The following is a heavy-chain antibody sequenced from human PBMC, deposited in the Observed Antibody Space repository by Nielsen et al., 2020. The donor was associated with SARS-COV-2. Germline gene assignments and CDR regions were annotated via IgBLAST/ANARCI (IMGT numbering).Heavy chain of an antibody. V-gene: IGHV1-18*04. D-gene: IGHD6-19*01. CDR1: GYTFTSYG. J-gene: IGHJ6*02. Sequence: ASVKVSCKASGYTFTSYGISWVRQAPGQGLEWMGWISTYDGDTNYAEKLHGRVIMTTDTSTGTAYMELRSLRSDDTAVYYCARSDNSGIYYYGMDVWGQGTTVTVSS. CDR3: ARSDNSGIYYYGMDV. CDR2: ISTYDGDT.